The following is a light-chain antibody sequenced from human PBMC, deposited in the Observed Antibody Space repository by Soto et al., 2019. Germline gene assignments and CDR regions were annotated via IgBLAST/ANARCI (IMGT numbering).Light chain of an antibody. J-gene: IGKJ4*01. CDR2: AAS. V-gene: IGKV1-12*01. CDR1: HDIARW. CDR3: QQDKGFPLT. Sequence: DIQMTQSPSSVSAFVGDRVAITCRASHDIARWLAWYQQQPGKAPRLLIYAASSLQSGVPTRFSGRGSGTDFTLTITNLQPEDSAVYYCQQDKGFPLTFGGGTKVEIK.